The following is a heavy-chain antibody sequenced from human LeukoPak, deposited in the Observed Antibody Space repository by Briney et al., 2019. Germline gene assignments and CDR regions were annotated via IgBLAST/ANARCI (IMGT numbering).Heavy chain of an antibody. CDR3: ARAKPGIAVAGPMGWFDP. D-gene: IGHD6-19*01. V-gene: IGHV7-4-1*02. Sequence: ASVKVSCKASGYTFTSYAMNWVRQAPGQGLEWMGWINTNAGNPTCAQGFTGRFVFSLDTSVSTAYLQISSLKAEDTAVYYCARAKPGIAVAGPMGWFDPWGQGTLVTVSS. CDR1: GYTFTSYA. J-gene: IGHJ5*02. CDR2: INTNAGNP.